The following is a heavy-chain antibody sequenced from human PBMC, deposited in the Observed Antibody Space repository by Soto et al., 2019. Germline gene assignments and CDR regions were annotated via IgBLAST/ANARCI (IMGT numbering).Heavy chain of an antibody. Sequence: SETLSLTCAVYGGSFCGYYWSWIRQPPGKGLEWIGEINHSGSTNYNPSLKSRVTISVDTSKNQFSLTLSSVTAADTAVYYCARAYYYDSSCYDGGYNSWGQGTLVTVSS. CDR2: INHSGST. J-gene: IGHJ4*02. D-gene: IGHD3-22*01. CDR1: GGSFCGYY. CDR3: ARAYYYDSSCYDGGYNS. V-gene: IGHV4-34*01.